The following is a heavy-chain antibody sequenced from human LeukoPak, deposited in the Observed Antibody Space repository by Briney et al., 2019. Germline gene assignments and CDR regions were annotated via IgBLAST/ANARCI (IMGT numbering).Heavy chain of an antibody. D-gene: IGHD2/OR15-2a*01. CDR2: ISHSGTT. V-gene: IGHV4-4*03. CDR3: TRENRPFCPFAY. J-gene: IGHJ4*02. Sequence: PGTLSLTCGVSGGSIDITNYWSWVRQAPGKGLEWIGEISHSGTTNYNPSLRSRVTVFLDRANNQFSLSLTSVTAADSAVYYCTRENRPFCPFAYWGQGVLVTVSS. CDR1: GGSIDITNY.